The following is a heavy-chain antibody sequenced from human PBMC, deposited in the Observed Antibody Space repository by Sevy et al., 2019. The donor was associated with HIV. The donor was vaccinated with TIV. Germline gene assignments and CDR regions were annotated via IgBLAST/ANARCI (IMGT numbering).Heavy chain of an antibody. CDR2: MNPNSGNT. Sequence: ASVKVSCKASGYTFTSYDMNWVRQATGQGLEWMGWMNPNSGNTGYAQRFQGRVTMTRNTSISTANMELSSLTSEDTAVYYCARGRFDGGNYYFDYWGQGTLVTVSS. CDR3: ARGRFDGGNYYFDY. J-gene: IGHJ4*02. D-gene: IGHD1-26*01. CDR1: GYTFTSYD. V-gene: IGHV1-8*01.